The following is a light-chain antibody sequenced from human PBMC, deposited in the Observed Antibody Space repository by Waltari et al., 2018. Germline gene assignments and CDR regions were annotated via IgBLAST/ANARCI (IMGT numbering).Light chain of an antibody. J-gene: IGKJ1*01. V-gene: IGKV3-20*01. CDR3: QHYVRLPAT. Sequence: EIVLTQSPGTLSLSPGERATLSCRASQSVGRSLAWYQQKPGQAPRLRIYGASSRATGVPDRFSGSGSGTDFSLTISGLEPEDFAVYYCQHYVRLPATFGQGTKVEI. CDR2: GAS. CDR1: QSVGRS.